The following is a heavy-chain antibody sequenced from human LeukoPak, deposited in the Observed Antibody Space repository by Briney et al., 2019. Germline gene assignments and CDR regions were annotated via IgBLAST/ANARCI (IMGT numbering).Heavy chain of an antibody. CDR1: GFTFSNYW. CDR2: IKQEGNEK. CDR3: ARYSGTYGWLDP. V-gene: IGHV3-7*01. J-gene: IGHJ5*02. D-gene: IGHD1-26*01. Sequence: PGGSLRLSCAASGFTFSNYWMTWVRQAPGKGLEWVANIKQEGNEKNFVDSVKGRFTISRDNAKNSLHLQMNSLRAEDTAVYYCARYSGTYGWLDPWGQGTLVTVSS.